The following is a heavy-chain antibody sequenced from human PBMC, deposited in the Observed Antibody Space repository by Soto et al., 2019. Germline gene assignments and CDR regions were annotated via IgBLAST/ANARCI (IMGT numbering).Heavy chain of an antibody. J-gene: IGHJ6*02. V-gene: IGHV3-21*06. Sequence: SVGSLRLSCAASSFTFSRYAMTWVRQAPGKGLEWVSSISGTGNHIYYAESVKGRFTVSRDNAKSSLFLQMNSLRAEDTAVYYCAREHAELLIQPYYGLDVWGLGTTVTVSS. D-gene: IGHD2-15*01. CDR1: SFTFSRYA. CDR3: AREHAELLIQPYYGLDV. CDR2: ISGTGNHI.